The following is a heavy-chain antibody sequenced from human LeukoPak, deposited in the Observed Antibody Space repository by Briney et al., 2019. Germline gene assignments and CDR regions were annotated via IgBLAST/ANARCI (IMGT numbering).Heavy chain of an antibody. CDR2: ISYDGSNK. CDR1: GFTFSSYG. CDR3: AKGFNALGHYYYGMDV. Sequence: GRSLRLSCAASGFTFSSYGMHWVRQAPGKGLEWVAVISYDGSNKYYADSVKGRFTISRDNSKNTLYLQMNSLRAEDTAVYYCAKGFNALGHYYYGMDVWGQGTTVTVSS. D-gene: IGHD3-16*01. J-gene: IGHJ6*02. V-gene: IGHV3-30*18.